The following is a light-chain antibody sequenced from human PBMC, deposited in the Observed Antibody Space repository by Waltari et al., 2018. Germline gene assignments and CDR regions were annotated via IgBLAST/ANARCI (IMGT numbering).Light chain of an antibody. CDR2: AAS. CDR1: QGISSY. J-gene: IGKJ3*01. CDR3: QQYYSYPYT. V-gene: IGKV1-8*01. Sequence: AIRMTQSPSSLSASTGDRVTITCRARQGISSYLAWYQQKPGKAPKLLIYAASTLQSGVPSRFSGSGSGKDFTLTISCLQSEDFATYYCQQYYSYPYTFGPGTKVDIK.